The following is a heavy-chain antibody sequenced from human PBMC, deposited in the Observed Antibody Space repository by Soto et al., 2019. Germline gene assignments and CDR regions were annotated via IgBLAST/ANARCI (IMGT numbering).Heavy chain of an antibody. Sequence: PSETLSLTCTVSGDSIKHYYWSWIRQPPGKRLEWIGYIYYTGSTTYNPSLESRVTMSVDTSKNQFYLKLSSVNAADTAVYYCAKYRRTEEEGFTLDSWGRGTLVTVPS. J-gene: IGHJ4*02. CDR2: IYYTGST. CDR3: AKYRRTEEEGFTLDS. CDR1: GDSIKHYY. D-gene: IGHD3-16*02. V-gene: IGHV4-59*01.